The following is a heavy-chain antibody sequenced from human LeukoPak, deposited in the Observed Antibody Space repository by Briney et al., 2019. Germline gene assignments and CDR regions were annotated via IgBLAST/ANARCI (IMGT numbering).Heavy chain of an antibody. V-gene: IGHV4-59*01. CDR3: ARVQIYTTCMDV. CDR1: GGSISSYY. Sequence: SETLSLTCTVSGGSISSYYWSWIRQPPGKGLEWIGYIYYSGSTNYNPSLKSRVTISVDTSKNQFSLKLSSVTAADTAVYYCARVQIYTTCMDVWGQGTTVTVSS. CDR2: IYYSGST. J-gene: IGHJ6*02. D-gene: IGHD1-14*01.